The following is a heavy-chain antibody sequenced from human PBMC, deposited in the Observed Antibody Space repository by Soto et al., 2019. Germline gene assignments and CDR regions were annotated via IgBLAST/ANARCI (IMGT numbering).Heavy chain of an antibody. V-gene: IGHV1-18*04. CDR2: ISAYNGNT. CDR1: GYTFTSYG. D-gene: IGHD2-21*02. CDR3: ARDGKRISVTAIPRDYYYYGMDV. J-gene: IGHJ6*02. Sequence: ASVKVSCKASGYTFTSYGISWVRQAPGQGLGWMGWISAYNGNTNYAQKLQGRVTMTTDTSTSTAYMELRSLRSDDTAVYYCARDGKRISVTAIPRDYYYYGMDVWGQGTTVTVSS.